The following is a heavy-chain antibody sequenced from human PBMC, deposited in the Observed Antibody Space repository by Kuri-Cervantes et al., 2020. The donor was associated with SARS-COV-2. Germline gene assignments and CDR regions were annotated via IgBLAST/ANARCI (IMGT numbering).Heavy chain of an antibody. CDR2: IKQDGSEK. J-gene: IGHJ4*02. V-gene: IGHV3-7*01. CDR3: ARDFNPLDY. CDR1: GFTFSSYS. Sequence: LSLTCAASGFTFSSYSMNWVRQAPGKGLEWVANIKQDGSEKYYVDSVKGRFTISRDNAKNSLYLQMNSLRAEDTAVYYCARDFNPLDYWGQGTLVTVSS.